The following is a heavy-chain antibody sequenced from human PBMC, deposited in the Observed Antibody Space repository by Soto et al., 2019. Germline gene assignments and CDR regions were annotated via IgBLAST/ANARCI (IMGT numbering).Heavy chain of an antibody. Sequence: EVQLVESGGGLVQPGRSLRLSCAASGFTFDDYAMPWVRQAPGKGLEWVSGISWNSGSIGYADSVKGRFTISRDNAKNSLYLQMNSLRAEDTALYYCAKDIGSSLRYWSGGSCYPGRAFDIWGQGTMVTVSS. D-gene: IGHD2-15*01. CDR2: ISWNSGSI. CDR1: GFTFDDYA. V-gene: IGHV3-9*01. J-gene: IGHJ3*02. CDR3: AKDIGSSLRYWSGGSCYPGRAFDI.